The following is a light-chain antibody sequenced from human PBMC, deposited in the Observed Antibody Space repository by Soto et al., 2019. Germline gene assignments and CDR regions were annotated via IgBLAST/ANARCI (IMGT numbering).Light chain of an antibody. CDR1: SSDVGDYNY. J-gene: IGLJ2*01. Sequence: QSALTQPASVSGSPGQSITISCTEASSDVGDYNYVSWYQQHPGKAPKLMIYDVSYRPSGVSIRFSGSKSGSTASLTISGLQAEDEADYYCRSYTTTNAVLFGGGTKLTVL. CDR3: RSYTTTNAVL. CDR2: DVS. V-gene: IGLV2-14*03.